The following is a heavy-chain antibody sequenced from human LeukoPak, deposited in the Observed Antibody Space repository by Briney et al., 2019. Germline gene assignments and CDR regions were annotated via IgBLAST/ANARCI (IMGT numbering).Heavy chain of an antibody. CDR3: ARDKALTMIATFDY. Sequence: ASVKVSCKTSGYTFTSYYIHWVRQAPGQGLEWMGWISAYNGNTNYAQKLQGRVTMTTDTSTSTAYMELRSLRSDDTAVYYCARDKALTMIATFDYWGQGTLVTVSS. D-gene: IGHD3-22*01. J-gene: IGHJ4*02. CDR1: GYTFTSYY. CDR2: ISAYNGNT. V-gene: IGHV1-18*04.